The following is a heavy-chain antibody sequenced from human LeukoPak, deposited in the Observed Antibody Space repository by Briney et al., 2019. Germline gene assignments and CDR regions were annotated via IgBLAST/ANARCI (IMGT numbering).Heavy chain of an antibody. D-gene: IGHD3-9*01. V-gene: IGHV3-48*03. Sequence: GGSQRLSCAASGFTFSSYEMNWVRQAPGKGLEWVSYISSSGSTIYYADSVKGRFTISRDNAKNSLYLQMDSLRAEDTAVYYCAREERYFDWLLFPGWFGPWGQGTLVTVSS. CDR2: ISSSGSTI. CDR1: GFTFSSYE. J-gene: IGHJ5*02. CDR3: AREERYFDWLLFPGWFGP.